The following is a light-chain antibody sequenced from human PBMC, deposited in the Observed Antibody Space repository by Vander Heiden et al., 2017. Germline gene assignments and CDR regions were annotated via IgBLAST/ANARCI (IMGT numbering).Light chain of an antibody. CDR2: SNN. V-gene: IGLV1-44*01. J-gene: IGLJ3*02. Sequence: QSALTQPPSASGTPGQRVTISCSGSSSYIGSNTVNWYQQLPGPAPKLLIYSNNQRPSGVPDRFSGSKSGTSASLAISGLQSEDEADYYCAAWDDSLNGWVFGGGTKLTVL. CDR1: SSYIGSNT. CDR3: AAWDDSLNGWV.